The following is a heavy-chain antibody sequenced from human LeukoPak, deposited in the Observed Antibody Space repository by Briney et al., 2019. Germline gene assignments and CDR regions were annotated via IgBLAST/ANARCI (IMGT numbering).Heavy chain of an antibody. Sequence: GGSLRLSCAASGFTVSSNYMSWVRQAPGKGLEWVSVIYSGGSTYYADSVKGRFTISRDNAKNSLYLQMNSLRAEDTAVYYCARGGAAAGIGYYYYGMDVWGKGTTVTVSS. CDR1: GFTVSSNY. D-gene: IGHD6-13*01. CDR2: IYSGGST. CDR3: ARGGAAAGIGYYYYGMDV. J-gene: IGHJ6*04. V-gene: IGHV3-53*01.